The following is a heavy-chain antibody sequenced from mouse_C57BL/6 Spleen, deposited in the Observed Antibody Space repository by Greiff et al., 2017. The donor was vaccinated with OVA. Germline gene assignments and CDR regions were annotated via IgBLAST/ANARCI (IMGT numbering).Heavy chain of an antibody. Sequence: QVHVKQSGTELVKPGASVKLSCKASGYTFTSYWMHWVKQRPGQGLEWIGNINPSNGGTNYNEKFKSKATLTVDKSSSTAYMQLSSLTSEDSAVYYCATGDYDYDGAWFAYWGQGTLVTVSA. D-gene: IGHD2-4*01. CDR1: GYTFTSYW. CDR2: INPSNGGT. CDR3: ATGDYDYDGAWFAY. V-gene: IGHV1-53*01. J-gene: IGHJ3*01.